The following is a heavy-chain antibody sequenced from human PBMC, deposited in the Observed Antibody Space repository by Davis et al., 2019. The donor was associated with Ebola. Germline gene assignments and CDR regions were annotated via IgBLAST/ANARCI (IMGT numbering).Heavy chain of an antibody. J-gene: IGHJ4*02. CDR3: ARAKVVVISY. CDR2: ISYDGSNK. V-gene: IGHV3-30-3*01. D-gene: IGHD3-22*01. CDR1: GFTFSSYA. Sequence: GESLKISCAASGFTFSSYAMHWVRQAPGKGLEWVAVISYDGSNKYYADSVKGRFTISRDNSKNTLYLQMNSLRAEDTAVYYCARAKVVVISYWGQGTLVTVSS.